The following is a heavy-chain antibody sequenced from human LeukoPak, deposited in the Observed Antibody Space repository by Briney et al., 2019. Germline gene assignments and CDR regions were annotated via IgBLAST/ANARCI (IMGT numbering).Heavy chain of an antibody. CDR3: ARVLQAATSAFDY. V-gene: IGHV4-59*01. Sequence: SETLSLTCTVSGGSISSYYWSWIRQPPGKGLEWIGYVYYSGNTNYSPSLKSRVTISVDTSKNQFSLKLSFVTAADTAVYYCARVLQAATSAFDYWGQGALVTVSS. CDR1: GGSISSYY. J-gene: IGHJ4*02. D-gene: IGHD2-15*01. CDR2: VYYSGNT.